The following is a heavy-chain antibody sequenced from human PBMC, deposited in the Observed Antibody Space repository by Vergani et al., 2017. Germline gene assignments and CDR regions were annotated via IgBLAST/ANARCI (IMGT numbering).Heavy chain of an antibody. Sequence: QVQLVQSGAEVKKPGASVKVSCKASGYTFIGYYMHWVRQAPGQGLEWMGWINTNSGDTNYAQKFQGRVTMTRDTSISTACMELTRLRSDDTAVYYCARDQRWLAEYYFGYWGQGTLVTVSS. CDR2: INTNSGDT. J-gene: IGHJ4*02. V-gene: IGHV1-2*02. CDR3: ARDQRWLAEYYFGY. CDR1: GYTFIGYY. D-gene: IGHD6-19*01.